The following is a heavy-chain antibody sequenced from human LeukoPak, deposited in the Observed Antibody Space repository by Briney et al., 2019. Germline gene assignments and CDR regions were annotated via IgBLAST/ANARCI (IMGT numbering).Heavy chain of an antibody. CDR1: GFTFSCYA. J-gene: IGHJ5*02. CDR3: AKGIVTREDGFDP. Sequence: QTGGSLRLSCAASGFTFSCYAMSWVRQAPGKGLEWVSAISGSGGSTYYADSVEGRFTISRDNSKNTLYLQMNSLRAEDTAVYYCAKGIVTREDGFDPWGQGTLVTVSS. D-gene: IGHD2/OR15-2a*01. V-gene: IGHV3-23*01. CDR2: ISGSGGST.